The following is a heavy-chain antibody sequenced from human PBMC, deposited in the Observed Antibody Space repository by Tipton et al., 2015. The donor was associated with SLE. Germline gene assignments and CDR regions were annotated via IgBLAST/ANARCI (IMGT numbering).Heavy chain of an antibody. CDR3: ARLLEHFDY. CDR2: ISSSSGCT. CDR1: GFTVSSNY. Sequence: GSLRLSCAASGFTVSSNYMTWVRQAPGKGLEWVSYISSSSGCTNYADSVKGRFTISRDNSKNTLYLQMNSLRAEDTAVYYCARLLEHFDYWGQGTLVTVSS. J-gene: IGHJ4*02. V-gene: IGHV3-11*06.